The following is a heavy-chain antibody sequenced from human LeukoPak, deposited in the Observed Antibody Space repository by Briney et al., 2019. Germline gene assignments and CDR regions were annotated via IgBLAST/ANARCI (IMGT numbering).Heavy chain of an antibody. V-gene: IGHV1-18*04. CDR1: GYTFTSYG. CDR3: ARRLLWFGELSLFGY. D-gene: IGHD3-10*01. Sequence: ASVKVSCKTSGYTFTSYGISWVRQAPGHGLEWMGWISAYNGNTNYAQKLQGRVTMTTDTSTSTAYMELRSLRSDDTAVYYCARRLLWFGELSLFGYWGQGTLVTVSS. J-gene: IGHJ4*02. CDR2: ISAYNGNT.